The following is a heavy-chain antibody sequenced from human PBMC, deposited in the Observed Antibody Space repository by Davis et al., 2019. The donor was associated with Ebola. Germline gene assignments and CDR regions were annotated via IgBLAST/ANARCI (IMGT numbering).Heavy chain of an antibody. J-gene: IGHJ4*02. CDR2: FNPVSGGT. V-gene: IGHV1-2*06. CDR3: ARASRVWSPDY. D-gene: IGHD6-19*01. Sequence: AASVKVSCKASGYTFTGYFIHWVRQAPGQGLEWMGRFNPVSGGTDFAQKFQGRVTMTSDTSISTAYMELSSLKSGDTSVYYCARASRVWSPDYWGQGTLVTVSS. CDR1: GYTFTGYF.